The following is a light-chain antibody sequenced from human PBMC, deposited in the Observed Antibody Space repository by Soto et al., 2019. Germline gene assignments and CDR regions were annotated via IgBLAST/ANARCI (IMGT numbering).Light chain of an antibody. CDR1: QSIGNR. CDR2: DAS. Sequence: DIQMTQSPSTLSPSIGDRITISCRASQSIGNRLAWYQQKPGTAPKVLIYDASTLESGVPSRFSGSGSGTSFILTISSLQPDDFATYYCQHYGGLWTFGLGTKVDIK. J-gene: IGKJ1*01. CDR3: QHYGGLWT. V-gene: IGKV1-5*01.